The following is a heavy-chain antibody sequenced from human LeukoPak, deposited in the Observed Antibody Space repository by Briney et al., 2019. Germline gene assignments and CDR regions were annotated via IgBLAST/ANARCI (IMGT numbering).Heavy chain of an antibody. CDR1: GFTFSTYG. J-gene: IGHJ4*02. Sequence: GGPLRLSCAASGFTFSTYGMSWVRQAPGKGLEWVSGISGSGGSKYYADSVKGRFTISRDNSKNKLYLQMNSLRAEDTAIYYCAKDWDWELLIFDYWGQGTLVTVSS. D-gene: IGHD1-26*01. CDR3: AKDWDWELLIFDY. V-gene: IGHV3-23*01. CDR2: ISGSGGSK.